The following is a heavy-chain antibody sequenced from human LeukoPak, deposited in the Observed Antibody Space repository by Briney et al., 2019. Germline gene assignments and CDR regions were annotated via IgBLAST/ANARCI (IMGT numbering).Heavy chain of an antibody. CDR1: GDSFSINSAA. CDR3: ARSPSPYSSGWYFDY. D-gene: IGHD6-19*01. J-gene: IGHJ4*02. CDR2: TYQRSKWYN. V-gene: IGHV6-1*01. Sequence: SQTLSLTCAISGDSFSINSAAWNWIRQSPSRGLEWLGRTYQRSKWYNDYAVSVKSRITINPDISKNQFSLQLNSVTPEDAAVYYCARSPSPYSSGWYFDYWGQGTLVTVSS.